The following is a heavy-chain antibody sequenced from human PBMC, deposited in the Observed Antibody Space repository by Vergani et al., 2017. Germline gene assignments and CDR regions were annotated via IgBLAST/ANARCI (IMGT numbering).Heavy chain of an antibody. V-gene: IGHV1-46*01. CDR2: INPSGGST. CDR1: GYTFTSYY. J-gene: IGHJ1*01. CDR3: ARPYCSSTSCYSHGEYFQH. D-gene: IGHD2-2*01. Sequence: QVQLVQSGAEVKKPGASVKVSCKASGYTFTSYYMHWVRQAPGQGLEWMGIINPSGGSTSYAQKFQGRVTMTRDTSTSTVYMELSSLRSEDTAVYYCARPYCSSTSCYSHGEYFQHWGQGTLVTVSS.